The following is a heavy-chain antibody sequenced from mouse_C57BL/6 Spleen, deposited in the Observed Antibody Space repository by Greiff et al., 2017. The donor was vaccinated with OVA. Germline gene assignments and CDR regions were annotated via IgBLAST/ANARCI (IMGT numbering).Heavy chain of an antibody. D-gene: IGHD2-4*01. CDR3: ARRDDDDEEGLFDY. Sequence: VQLQQPGAELVKPGASVKLSCKASGYTFTSYWMHWVKQRPGRGLEWIGRIDPNSGGTKYNEKFKSKATLTVDKPSSTAYMQLSSLTSEDSAVYYCARRDDDDEEGLFDYWGQGTTRTVSS. CDR1: GYTFTSYW. CDR2: IDPNSGGT. V-gene: IGHV1-72*01. J-gene: IGHJ2*01.